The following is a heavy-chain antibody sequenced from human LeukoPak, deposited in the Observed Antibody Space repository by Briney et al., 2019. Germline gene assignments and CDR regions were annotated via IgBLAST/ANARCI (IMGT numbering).Heavy chain of an antibody. V-gene: IGHV3-30-3*01. Sequence: GGSLRLSCAASGFTFSSYAMHWVRQAPGKGLEWVAVISYDGSNKYYADSVKGRFTISRDNSKNTLYLQMNSLRAEDTAVYDCARDREWLAHFDYWGQGTLVTVSS. CDR2: ISYDGSNK. D-gene: IGHD3-3*01. CDR1: GFTFSSYA. CDR3: ARDREWLAHFDY. J-gene: IGHJ4*02.